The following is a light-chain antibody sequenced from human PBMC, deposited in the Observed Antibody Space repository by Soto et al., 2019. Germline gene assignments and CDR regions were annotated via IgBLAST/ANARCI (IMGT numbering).Light chain of an antibody. CDR3: CSYAGSSTPVI. CDR2: EGS. V-gene: IGLV2-23*01. CDR1: SGDVGSYNL. Sequence: QSALTQPASVSGSPGQSITISCTGTSGDVGSYNLVSWYQQHPGKTPKLIIYEGSKRPSGVSNRFSGSKSGDTASLTISGLQADDEADYYCCSYAGSSTPVIFGGWTKLTVL. J-gene: IGLJ2*01.